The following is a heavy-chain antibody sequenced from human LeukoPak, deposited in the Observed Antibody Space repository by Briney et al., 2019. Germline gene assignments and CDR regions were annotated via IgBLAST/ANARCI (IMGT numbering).Heavy chain of an antibody. J-gene: IGHJ4*02. D-gene: IGHD1-26*01. V-gene: IGHV4-39*01. CDR2: IYYSGST. CDR1: GGSSRSSSYY. Sequence: PSETLSLTCTVSGGSSRSSSYYWGWIRQPPGKGLEWIGSIYYSGSTYYNPSLKSRVTISVDTSKNQFSLKLSSVTAADTAVYYCARHGGSYAYWGQGTLVTVSS. CDR3: ARHGGSYAY.